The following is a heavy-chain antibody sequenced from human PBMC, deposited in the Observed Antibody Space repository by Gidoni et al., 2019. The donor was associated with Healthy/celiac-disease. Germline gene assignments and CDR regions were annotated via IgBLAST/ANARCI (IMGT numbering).Heavy chain of an antibody. Sequence: QVQLVESGGGVVPPGRPVRIACVATGSTFRSYPMHWVRQAPGKGLEWVAVISYDGSNRYYADSVKGRFTISRDNSKNTLYLQMNSLRAEDTAVYYCARDLSFIVGARYYYGMDVWGQGTTVTVSS. CDR3: ARDLSFIVGARYYYGMDV. CDR2: ISYDGSNR. D-gene: IGHD1-26*01. J-gene: IGHJ6*02. V-gene: IGHV3-30-3*01. CDR1: GSTFRSYP.